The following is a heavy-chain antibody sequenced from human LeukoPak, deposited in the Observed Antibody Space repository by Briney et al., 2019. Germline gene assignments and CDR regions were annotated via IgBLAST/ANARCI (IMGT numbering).Heavy chain of an antibody. D-gene: IGHD4-17*01. V-gene: IGHV4-31*03. CDR1: GGSISSGGYY. CDR2: IYYSGST. CDR3: ARMSGDTELNWFDP. J-gene: IGHJ5*02. Sequence: PSETLSLTCTVSGGSISSGGYYWSWIRQHPGKGLEWIGYIYYSGSTYYNPSLKSRVTISVDTSKNQFSLKLSSVTAADTAVYYCARMSGDTELNWFDPWGQGTLVTVSS.